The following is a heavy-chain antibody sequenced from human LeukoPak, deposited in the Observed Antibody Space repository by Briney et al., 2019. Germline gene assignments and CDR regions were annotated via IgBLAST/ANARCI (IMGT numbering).Heavy chain of an antibody. V-gene: IGHV3-9*01. D-gene: IGHD4/OR15-4a*01. CDR1: GFTFDDYA. CDR2: ISWNSGSI. J-gene: IGHJ4*02. CDR3: AKAFRAKDDY. Sequence: GRSLRLSCAASGFTFDDYAMHWVRQAPGEGLEWVSGISWNSGSIGYADSVKGRFTISRDNAKNSLYLQMNSLRAEDTALYYCAKAFRAKDDYWGQGTLVTVSS.